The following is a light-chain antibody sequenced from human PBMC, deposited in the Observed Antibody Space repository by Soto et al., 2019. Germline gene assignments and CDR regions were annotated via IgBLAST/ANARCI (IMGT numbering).Light chain of an antibody. V-gene: IGKV3-20*01. CDR2: GAS. CDR1: QSSSNNY. CDR3: QQYGSSGT. J-gene: IGKJ1*01. Sequence: VLTQSPGTLSLSTGQRATLSCRASQSSSNNYLAWYHQKPGQAPWLLIYGASNRATGIPDSFSGSGSGTDFTSTISSLEPEDFAGYYCQQYGSSGTFGQGPKVDI.